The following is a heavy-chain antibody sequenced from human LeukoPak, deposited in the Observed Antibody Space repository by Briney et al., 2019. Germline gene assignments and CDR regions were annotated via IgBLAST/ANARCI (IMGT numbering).Heavy chain of an antibody. V-gene: IGHV1-46*02. Sequence: GPSVRVSCKASGYNLNTYHMHWVRQAPGQGLEWMGIITSTGTTTICAQKFQGRVTMTRDTSTSTVYMDLSSLRSDDTAVYYCATEYVRTHYFDWWGEGTLVTVSS. CDR1: GYNLNTYH. CDR3: ATEYVRTHYFDW. CDR2: ITSTGTTT. J-gene: IGHJ4*02. D-gene: IGHD3-16*01.